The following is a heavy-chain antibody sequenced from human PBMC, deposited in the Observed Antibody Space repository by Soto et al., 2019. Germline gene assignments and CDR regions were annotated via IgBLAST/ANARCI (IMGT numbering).Heavy chain of an antibody. J-gene: IGHJ4*02. Sequence: QLQLQESGPGLVKPSETLSLTCTVSGGSISSRSYYWGWIREPPGKGLEWIGSIYYSGNTYYNPSLKSRVSISVDTSKSQISLKLSSVTAADTAVYYCGRLYSGTRPPDYWGQGTLVTVSS. CDR1: GGSISSRSYY. D-gene: IGHD1-26*01. CDR2: IYYSGNT. V-gene: IGHV4-39*01. CDR3: GRLYSGTRPPDY.